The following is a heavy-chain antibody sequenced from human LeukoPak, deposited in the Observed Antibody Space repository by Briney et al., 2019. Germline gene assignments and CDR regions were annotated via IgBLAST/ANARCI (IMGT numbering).Heavy chain of an antibody. J-gene: IGHJ6*04. CDR2: FYSSTRT. CDR1: GDSLTSGSRY. Sequence: PSQTLSLTRTVSGDSLTSGSRYCSWIRQPAGKGLEWIGHFYSSTRTTYNPSLESRVTISGDTAKNQFSLKLDSVTAADTAVYFCARCMSELDYGDYAYYYHMDVWGKGTTVTVSS. V-gene: IGHV4-61*09. CDR3: ARCMSELDYGDYAYYYHMDV. D-gene: IGHD4-17*01.